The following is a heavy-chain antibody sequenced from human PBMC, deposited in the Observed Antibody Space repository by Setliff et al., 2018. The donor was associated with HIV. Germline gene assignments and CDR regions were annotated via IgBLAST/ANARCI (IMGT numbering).Heavy chain of an antibody. Sequence: PSETLSLTCTVSGASIRSQYWSWIRKPPGKGLEWIGYISYSGSTNYNPSLESRVAMSVDTSKQQFSLEVSSVTAADTAVYYCARTRGYSYGTLAGFDYWGRGSRVT. CDR1: GASIRSQY. CDR3: ARTRGYSYGTLAGFDY. J-gene: IGHJ4*01. CDR2: ISYSGST. V-gene: IGHV4-59*11. D-gene: IGHD5-18*01.